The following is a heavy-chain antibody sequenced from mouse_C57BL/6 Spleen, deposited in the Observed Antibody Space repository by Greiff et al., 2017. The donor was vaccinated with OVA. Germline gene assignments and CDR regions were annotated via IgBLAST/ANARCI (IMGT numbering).Heavy chain of an antibody. D-gene: IGHD2-3*01. V-gene: IGHV1-69*01. CDR1: GYTFTSYW. CDR3: ARKGDGYPYLDY. CDR2: IDPSDSYT. Sequence: QVQLQQPGAELVMPGASVKLSCKASGYTFTSYWMHWVKQRPGQGLEWIGEIDPSDSYTNYNQKFKGKSTLTVDKSSSTAYMQLSSLTSEDSAVYYCARKGDGYPYLDYWGQGTTLTVSS. J-gene: IGHJ2*01.